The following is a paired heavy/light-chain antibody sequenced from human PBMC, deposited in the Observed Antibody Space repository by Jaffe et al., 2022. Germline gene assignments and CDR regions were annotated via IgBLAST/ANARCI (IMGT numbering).Light chain of an antibody. Sequence: DIVMTQSPLSLPVTPGEPASISCRSSQSLLHSNGYNYLDWYLQKPGQSPQLLIYLGSNRASGVPDRFSGSGSGTDFTLKISRVEAEDVGVYYCMQALQTFTFGPGTKVDIK. J-gene: IGKJ3*01. CDR3: MQALQTFT. V-gene: IGKV2-28*01. CDR2: LGS. CDR1: QSLLHSNGYNY.
Heavy chain of an antibody. CDR2: INWNGGST. Sequence: EVQLVESGGGVVRPGGSLRLSCAASGFTFDDYGMSWVRQAPGKGLEWVSGINWNGGSTGYADSVKGRFTISRDNAKNSLYLQMNSLRAEDTALYHCARDRGIAAAGTTVAFDIWGQGTMVTVSS. CDR1: GFTFDDYG. J-gene: IGHJ3*02. V-gene: IGHV3-20*01. D-gene: IGHD6-13*01. CDR3: ARDRGIAAAGTTVAFDI.